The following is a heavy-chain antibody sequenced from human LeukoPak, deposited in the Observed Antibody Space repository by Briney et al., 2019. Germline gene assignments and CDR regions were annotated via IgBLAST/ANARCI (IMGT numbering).Heavy chain of an antibody. V-gene: IGHV4-38-2*01. D-gene: IGHD3-9*01. CDR1: GYFISSGYY. J-gene: IGHJ4*02. Sequence: SATLSVTCAVSGYFISSGYYWGWIRQPPGKGLEWIGSIYHSGSTYYNPSLKSRVTISVDTSKNQFSLKLNSVTAADTAVYYCASSGDILTGTYRGIDYWGQGTLVTVSS. CDR2: IYHSGST. CDR3: ASSGDILTGTYRGIDY.